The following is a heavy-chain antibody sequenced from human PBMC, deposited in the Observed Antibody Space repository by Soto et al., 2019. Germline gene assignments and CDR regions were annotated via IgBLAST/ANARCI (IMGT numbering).Heavy chain of an antibody. CDR1: GGSFSGYY. Sequence: TSETLSLTCAVYGGSFSGYYWSWIRQPPGKGLEWIGEINHSGSTNYNPSLKSRVTISVDTSKNQFSLKLSSVTAADTAVYYCARGWNDFWSGYPSYYYGMDVWGQGTTVTVSS. J-gene: IGHJ6*02. D-gene: IGHD3-3*01. CDR3: ARGWNDFWSGYPSYYYGMDV. CDR2: INHSGST. V-gene: IGHV4-34*01.